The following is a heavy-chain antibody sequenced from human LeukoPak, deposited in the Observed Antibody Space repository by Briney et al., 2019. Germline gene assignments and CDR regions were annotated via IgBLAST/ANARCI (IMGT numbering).Heavy chain of an antibody. D-gene: IGHD4-17*01. CDR3: ARVAETIYYGDYGDY. J-gene: IGHJ4*02. CDR2: INSDGSST. CDR1: GFTFSSYW. V-gene: IGHV3-74*01. Sequence: GGSLRLSCAASGFTFSSYWMHWVRQAPGKRLVWVSRINSDGSSTSYADSVKGRFTISRDNAKNTLYLQMNSLRAEDTAVYYCARVAETIYYGDYGDYWGQGTLVTVSS.